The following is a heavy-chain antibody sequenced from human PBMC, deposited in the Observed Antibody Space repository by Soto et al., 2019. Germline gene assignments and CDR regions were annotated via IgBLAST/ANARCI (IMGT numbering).Heavy chain of an antibody. CDR2: IYYSGST. D-gene: IGHD5-18*01. CDR1: GGSISSYY. CDR3: AGEVRHSLFARYYGMDV. V-gene: IGHV4-59*01. J-gene: IGHJ6*02. Sequence: PSETLSLTCTVSGGSISSYYWSWIRQPPGKGLEWIGYIYYSGSTNYNPSLKSRVTISVDTSKNQFSLKLSSVTAADTAVYYCAGEVRHSLFARYYGMDVWGQGTTVTVS.